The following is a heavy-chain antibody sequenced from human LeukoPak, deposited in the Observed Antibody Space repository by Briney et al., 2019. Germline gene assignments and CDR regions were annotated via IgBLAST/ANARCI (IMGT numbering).Heavy chain of an antibody. CDR1: GYTFTSYD. J-gene: IGHJ4*02. V-gene: IGHV1-46*01. CDR2: INPSGGRP. Sequence: ASVKVSCKASGYTFTSYDINWVRQAPGQGLEWMGIINPSGGRPSYAQRFQDRVAMTGDTSTSTVYMQLTSLSSEDAAVYYCAREASLVGTTRTFYFDYWGQGTLVTVSS. D-gene: IGHD1-26*01. CDR3: AREASLVGTTRTFYFDY.